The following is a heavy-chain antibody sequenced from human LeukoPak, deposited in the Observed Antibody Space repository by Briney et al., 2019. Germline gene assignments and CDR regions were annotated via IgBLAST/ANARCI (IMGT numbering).Heavy chain of an antibody. Sequence: PSETLSLTCTVSGYSISSGYYWGWIRQPPGKGLEWIGSIYHSGSTYYNPSLKSRVTISVDTSKNQFSLKLSSVTAADTAVYYCASNPRPYYDSPYGGYFDYWGQGTLVTVSS. CDR2: IYHSGST. D-gene: IGHD3-22*01. J-gene: IGHJ4*02. CDR1: GYSISSGYY. V-gene: IGHV4-38-2*02. CDR3: ASNPRPYYDSPYGGYFDY.